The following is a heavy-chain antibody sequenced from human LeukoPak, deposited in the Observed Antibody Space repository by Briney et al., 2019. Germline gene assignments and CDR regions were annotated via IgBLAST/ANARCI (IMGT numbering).Heavy chain of an antibody. CDR1: GNYW. CDR3: VSFYETY. CDR2: FNSDGSWT. V-gene: IGHV3-74*01. Sequence: PGGSLRLSCAASGNYWMHWVRQAPGKGLVWVSHFNSDGSWTSYADSVKGRFTISKDIAKNTVYLQMNSLRAEDTAVYYCVSFYETYWGRGTLVTVSS. J-gene: IGHJ4*02. D-gene: IGHD2/OR15-2a*01.